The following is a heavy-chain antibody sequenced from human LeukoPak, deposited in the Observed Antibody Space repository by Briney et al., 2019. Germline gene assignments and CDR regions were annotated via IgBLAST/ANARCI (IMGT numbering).Heavy chain of an antibody. V-gene: IGHV1-69*01. J-gene: IGHJ5*02. CDR1: GGTFSSYA. CDR2: IIPIFGTA. Sequence: GSSVKVSCKASGGTFSSYAIGWVRQAPGQGLEWMGGIIPIFGTANYAQKFQGRVTITADESTSTAYMELSSLRSEDTAVYYCARDWVGDGYNHWFDPWGQGTLVTVSS. CDR3: ARDWVGDGYNHWFDP. D-gene: IGHD5-24*01.